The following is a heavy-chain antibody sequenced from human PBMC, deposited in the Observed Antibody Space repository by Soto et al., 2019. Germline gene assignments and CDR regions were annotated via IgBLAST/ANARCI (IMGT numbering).Heavy chain of an antibody. CDR2: IYYSGST. V-gene: IGHV4-30-4*01. CDR1: GGSISSGDYY. Sequence: PSETLSLTCTVSGGSISSGDYYWSWIRQPPGKGLEWIGYIYYSGSTYYNPSLKSRVTISVDTSKNQFSLKLSSVTAADTAVYYCARVSTDYYDSSGYIVLFDYWGQGTLVTVSS. D-gene: IGHD3-22*01. J-gene: IGHJ4*02. CDR3: ARVSTDYYDSSGYIVLFDY.